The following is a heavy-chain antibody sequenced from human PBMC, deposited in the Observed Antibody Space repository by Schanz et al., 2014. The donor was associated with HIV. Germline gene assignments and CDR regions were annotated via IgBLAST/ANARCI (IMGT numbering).Heavy chain of an antibody. J-gene: IGHJ4*02. CDR1: GYTFTGYY. V-gene: IGHV1-2*02. D-gene: IGHD3-10*01. Sequence: QVQLVQSGAEVKKPGASVKVSCRASGYTFTGYYIHWVRQAPGQGLEWMGGINPNSGGTKSVQKFQGRVTMTRDTSISTAYMELRSLRSDDTAIYYCASYGGGYWGQGTLVTVSS. CDR3: ASYGGGY. CDR2: INPNSGGT.